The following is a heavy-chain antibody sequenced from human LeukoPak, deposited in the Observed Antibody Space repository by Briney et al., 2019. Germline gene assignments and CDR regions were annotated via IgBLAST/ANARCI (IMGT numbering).Heavy chain of an antibody. CDR3: AREQSGTRGWYTVDY. CDR1: GFTFSTYA. D-gene: IGHD6-19*01. CDR2: IRPDGDRT. J-gene: IGHJ4*02. Sequence: PGGSLRLSCAASGFTFSTYAITWIRQRPGKGLEWVSAIRPDGDRTYYANSVRGRFTISRDNSKDTVYLQINGLRVEDTAVYYCAREQSGTRGWYTVDYWGQGTLVTVSS. V-gene: IGHV3-23*01.